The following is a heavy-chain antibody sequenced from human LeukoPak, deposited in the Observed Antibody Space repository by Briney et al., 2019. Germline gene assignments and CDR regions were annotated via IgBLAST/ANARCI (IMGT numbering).Heavy chain of an antibody. CDR2: ISSNGGST. V-gene: IGHV3-64*01. CDR1: GFTFRSYS. CDR3: ARRVITFGGVIVPRNWFDP. D-gene: IGHD3-16*02. Sequence: GGSLRLSCAASGFTFRSYSMHWVRQAPGKGLEYVSAISSNGGSTYYANSVKGRFTISRDNSKNTLYLQMGSLRAEDMAVYYCARRVITFGGVIVPRNWFDPWGQGTLVTVSS. J-gene: IGHJ5*02.